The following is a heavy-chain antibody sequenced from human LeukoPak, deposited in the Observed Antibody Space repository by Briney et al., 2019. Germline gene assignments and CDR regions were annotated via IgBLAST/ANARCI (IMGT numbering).Heavy chain of an antibody. J-gene: IGHJ4*02. Sequence: SETLSLTCTVSGGSMSDYYWTWIRQSPGKGLEWIAYIHYTGSTNLNPSLKSRVTISVDTSRNQFSLRRNSVTAADTAVYYCARLRGNYFPDYWGQGTLVTVSS. CDR2: IHYTGST. CDR3: ARLRGNYFPDY. CDR1: GGSMSDYY. V-gene: IGHV4-59*01. D-gene: IGHD2/OR15-2a*01.